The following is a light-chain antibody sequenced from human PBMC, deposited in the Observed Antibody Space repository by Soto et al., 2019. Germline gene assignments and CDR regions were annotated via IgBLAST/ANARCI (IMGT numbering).Light chain of an antibody. J-gene: IGKJ5*01. Sequence: EIVMTQSPATLSVSPGDRAALSCRASQSVSGNLAWYQQKPGQAPRLLIYGASTRATGLPARFSGSGSGTDFTLTISKVEPEDFAVYYCQQYGTPRSVTFGQGTRLEIK. V-gene: IGKV3-15*01. CDR3: QQYGTPRSVT. CDR2: GAS. CDR1: QSVSGN.